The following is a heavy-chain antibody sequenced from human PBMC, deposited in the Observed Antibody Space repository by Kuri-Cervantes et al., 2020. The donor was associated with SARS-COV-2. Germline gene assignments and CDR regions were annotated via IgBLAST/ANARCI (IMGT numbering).Heavy chain of an antibody. CDR2: INPDGSYT. CDR3: AGIAVAAHGYFDY. CDR1: GFTFSGHW. J-gene: IGHJ4*02. D-gene: IGHD6-19*01. V-gene: IGHV3-74*01. Sequence: LSLTCAASGFTFSGHWIHWVRQAPGKGLVWASRINPDGSYTNNADSVKGRFTLSRDNAKNSLYLQMNSLRAEDTAVYYCAGIAVAAHGYFDYWGQGTLVTVSS.